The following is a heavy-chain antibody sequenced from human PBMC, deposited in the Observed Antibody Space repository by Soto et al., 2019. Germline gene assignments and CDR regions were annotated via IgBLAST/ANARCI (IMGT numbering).Heavy chain of an antibody. D-gene: IGHD5-12*01. J-gene: IGHJ6*02. CDR3: ARAIVVTIGGMDV. Sequence: PSETLSLTCTVSGGSISSADYYWSWVRQPPGKGLEWIGYIYYGGSTFFNPSLKSRVTISKDTSRNQFSLRLNSVTAADTAVYYCARAIVVTIGGMDVWGQGTTVTVSS. V-gene: IGHV4-30-4*01. CDR1: GGSISSADYY. CDR2: IYYGGST.